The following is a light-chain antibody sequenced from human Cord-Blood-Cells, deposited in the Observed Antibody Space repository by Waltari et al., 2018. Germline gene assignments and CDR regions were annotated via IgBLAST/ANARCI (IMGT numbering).Light chain of an antibody. J-gene: IGKJ2*01. CDR2: WAS. V-gene: IGKV4-1*01. Sequence: DIVMTQSPDSLAVSLGERATINCKSSQSVLYSSNNKNYLAWYQQKPGQPPKLLIYWASTRDSGVPDRFSGSGSGTDFPLTISRLQAEDVAVYYCQQYYSTPYTFGQGTKLEMK. CDR3: QQYYSTPYT. CDR1: QSVLYSSNNKNY.